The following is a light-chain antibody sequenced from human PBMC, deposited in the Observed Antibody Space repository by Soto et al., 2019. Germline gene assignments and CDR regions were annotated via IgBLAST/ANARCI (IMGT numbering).Light chain of an antibody. CDR2: AAN. CDR1: QDIRNW. CDR3: QQANILPIT. J-gene: IGKJ5*01. V-gene: IGKV1D-12*01. Sequence: DIQMTQSPSSVSASLGDRVTITCRASQDIRNWVTWYQQKPGKAPKLLIYAANNLQSGVPSRFSGSGSGTDFTLTISSLQPEDFATYYCQQANILPITFGQGTRLEIK.